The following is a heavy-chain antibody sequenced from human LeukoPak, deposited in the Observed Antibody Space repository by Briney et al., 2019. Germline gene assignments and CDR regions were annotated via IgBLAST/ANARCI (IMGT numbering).Heavy chain of an antibody. V-gene: IGHV4-61*02. J-gene: IGHJ6*03. CDR2: IYTSGST. D-gene: IGHD1-26*01. CDR3: ATYTSGRGDYYMDV. CDR1: GGSISSGSYY. Sequence: SETLSLTCTVSGGSISSGSYYWSWIRQPAGKGLEWIGRIYTSGSTNYNPSLKSRVTISVDKSKNQFSLSLSSVTVADTAVYYCATYTSGRGDYYMDVWGKGTTVTVSS.